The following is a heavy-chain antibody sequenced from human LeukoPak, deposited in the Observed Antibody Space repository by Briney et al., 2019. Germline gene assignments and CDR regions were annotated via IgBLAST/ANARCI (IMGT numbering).Heavy chain of an antibody. D-gene: IGHD2-21*02. V-gene: IGHV1-18*01. Sequence: ASVKVSCKASGYTFTSYGISWVRQAPGQGLEWMGWISAYNGNTNYAQKLQGRVTMTTDTSTSTAYMELRSLRSDDTAVYYCARGHAYCGGDCPLPDWGQGTQVTVSS. CDR2: ISAYNGNT. CDR3: ARGHAYCGGDCPLPD. J-gene: IGHJ4*02. CDR1: GYTFTSYG.